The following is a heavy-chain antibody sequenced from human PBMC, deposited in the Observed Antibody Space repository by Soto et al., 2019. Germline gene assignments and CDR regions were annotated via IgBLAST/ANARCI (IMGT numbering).Heavy chain of an antibody. CDR3: ARWGCSGTNCNLNQRSYDL. CDR2: IWYDGSNK. V-gene: IGHV3-33*03. CDR1: GFIFNEYG. D-gene: IGHD2-15*01. Sequence: QVQLVESGGGVVQPGMSLRLSCAASGFIFNEYGMHWVRQAPGKGLEWVAVIWYDGSNKYYADSVKGRFTISRDNSKNTMSLQMNNLRDEDTAVYYCARWGCSGTNCNLNQRSYDLWGQGTLVTVSS. J-gene: IGHJ4*02.